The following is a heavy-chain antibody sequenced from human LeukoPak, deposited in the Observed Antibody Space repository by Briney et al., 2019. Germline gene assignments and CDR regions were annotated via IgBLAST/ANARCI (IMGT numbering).Heavy chain of an antibody. V-gene: IGHV3-15*01. CDR3: TTRGADLYYYYGMDV. Sequence: GGSLRLSCAASGFTFSNAWMSWVRQAPGKGLEWVGRIKSKTDGGTTDYAAPVKGRFTISRDDSKNTLYLQMNSLKTEDTAVYYCTTRGADLYYYYGMDVWGQGTTVTVSS. D-gene: IGHD1-26*01. J-gene: IGHJ6*02. CDR2: IKSKTDGGTT. CDR1: GFTFSNAW.